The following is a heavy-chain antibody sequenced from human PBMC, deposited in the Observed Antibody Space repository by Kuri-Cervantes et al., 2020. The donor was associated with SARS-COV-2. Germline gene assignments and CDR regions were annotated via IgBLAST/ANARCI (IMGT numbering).Heavy chain of an antibody. Sequence: GSMRLSCAVYGGSFSGYYWSWIRQLPGKGLEWIGEINHSGSTNYNPSLKSRVTISVDTSKNQFSRKLSSVTAADTAVYYCARDSGSSHDYWGQGTLVTVSS. J-gene: IGHJ4*02. V-gene: IGHV4-34*01. CDR1: GGSFSGYY. D-gene: IGHD6-6*01. CDR3: ARDSGSSHDY. CDR2: INHSGST.